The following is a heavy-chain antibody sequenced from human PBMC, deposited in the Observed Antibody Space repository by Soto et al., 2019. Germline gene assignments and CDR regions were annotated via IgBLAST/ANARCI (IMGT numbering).Heavy chain of an antibody. D-gene: IGHD2-15*01. V-gene: IGHV3-48*02. CDR1: GFSFSTYN. J-gene: IGHJ5*01. CDR3: ARDRCYDGTCYSASDS. CDR2: ISTTSYTI. Sequence: EVRLMESGGGLVQPGGSLRLSCAASGFSFSTYNMDWVRQAPGKGPEGIAYISTTSYTIYYADSVKGRFTIFRDNDRNSLYLEMNSLRDEDTAVYYCARDRCYDGTCYSASDSWGQGTLVTVSS.